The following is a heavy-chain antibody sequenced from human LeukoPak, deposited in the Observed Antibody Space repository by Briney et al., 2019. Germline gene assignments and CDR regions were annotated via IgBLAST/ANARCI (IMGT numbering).Heavy chain of an antibody. V-gene: IGHV1-8*03. CDR2: MNPNSGNT. J-gene: IGHJ3*02. Sequence: GASVKVSCKASGYTFTSYDINWVRQATGQGLEWMGWMNPNSGNTGYAQKFQGRVTITRNTSISTAYMELSSLRSEDTAVYYCATDSPLYCSSTSCGAFDIWGQGTMVTVSS. CDR1: GYTFTSYD. D-gene: IGHD2-2*01. CDR3: ATDSPLYCSSTSCGAFDI.